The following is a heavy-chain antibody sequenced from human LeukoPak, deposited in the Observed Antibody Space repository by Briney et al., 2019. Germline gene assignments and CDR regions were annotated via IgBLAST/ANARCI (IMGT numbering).Heavy chain of an antibody. V-gene: IGHV3-30*14. D-gene: IGHD3-10*01. CDR3: ARAPDRSGSYYGGFDI. Sequence: GRSLRLSCAASGFTFSSYGVHWVRQAPGKGLEWVAVISYDGSNKYYADSVKGRFTISRDNSKNTLYLQMNSLRAEDTAAYYCARAPDRSGSYYGGFDIWGQGTMVTVSS. CDR2: ISYDGSNK. J-gene: IGHJ3*02. CDR1: GFTFSSYG.